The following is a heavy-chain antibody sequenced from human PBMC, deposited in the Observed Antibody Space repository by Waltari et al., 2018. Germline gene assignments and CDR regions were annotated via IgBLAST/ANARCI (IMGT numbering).Heavy chain of an antibody. V-gene: IGHV4-38-2*01. CDR1: GYSISSGYY. Sequence: QVQLQESGPGLVKPSETLSLTCAVSGYSISSGYYWGWIRQPPGKGLEWIGSIYHSGSTYYNPSLKSRVTISVDTSKNQFSLKLSSVTAADTAVYYSARRSIRWRMFDYWGQGTLVTVSS. CDR2: IYHSGST. J-gene: IGHJ4*02. CDR3: ARRSIRWRMFDY.